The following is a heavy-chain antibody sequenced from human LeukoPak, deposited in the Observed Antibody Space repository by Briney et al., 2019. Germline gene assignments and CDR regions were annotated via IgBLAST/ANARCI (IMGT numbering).Heavy chain of an antibody. Sequence: GGSLRLSRAASGFTFSSYAMHWVRQAPGKGLEWVAVISYDGSNKYYADSVKGRFTISRDNSKNTLYLQMNSLRAEDTAVYYCARDGQPLMIYSSGWQSPHFDYWGQGTLVTVSS. D-gene: IGHD6-19*01. CDR1: GFTFSSYA. V-gene: IGHV3-30*04. CDR3: ARDGQPLMIYSSGWQSPHFDY. CDR2: ISYDGSNK. J-gene: IGHJ4*02.